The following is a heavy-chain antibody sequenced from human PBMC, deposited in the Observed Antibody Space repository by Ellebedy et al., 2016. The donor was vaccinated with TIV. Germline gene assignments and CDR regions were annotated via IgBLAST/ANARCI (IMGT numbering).Heavy chain of an antibody. CDR1: GFTFSNNS. CDR3: ARGVGSGWYRHYYGMDV. J-gene: IGHJ6*02. CDR2: ISSTGTTI. Sequence: GESLKISCAASGFTFSNNSMNWVRQAPGKGLEWVSYISSTGTTIYYADSVKGRFTISRDNANSSLFLEMNSLRAEDTAVYYCARGVGSGWYRHYYGMDVWGQGTTVTVSS. D-gene: IGHD6-19*01. V-gene: IGHV3-48*04.